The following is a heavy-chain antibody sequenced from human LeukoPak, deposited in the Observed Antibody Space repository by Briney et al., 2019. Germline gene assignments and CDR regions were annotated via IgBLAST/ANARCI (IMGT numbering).Heavy chain of an antibody. V-gene: IGHV3-30*18. CDR3: AKMKLLFNDAFDI. D-gene: IGHD2-21*01. CDR2: ISDDGGKT. J-gene: IGHJ3*02. CDR1: AFIFSSYG. Sequence: PGGSLRLSCAASAFIFSSYGMHWVSQAPGKGLEWVAAISDDGGKTYYADSVKGRLAISRDNSKNTLFLQMHSLRVEDTAVYFCAKMKLLFNDAFDIWGQGTVVTVSS.